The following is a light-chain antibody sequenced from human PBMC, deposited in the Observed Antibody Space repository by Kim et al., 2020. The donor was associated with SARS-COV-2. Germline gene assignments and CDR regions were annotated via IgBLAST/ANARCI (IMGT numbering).Light chain of an antibody. CDR1: QPISTTF. J-gene: IGKJ5*01. CDR3: QQYGGSPPIT. CDR2: GAY. Sequence: PGARATLACRASQPISTTFLASYRQKPGQPPRLLISGAYSRATGVPDRFSGSGSETDFALTISRLETEDFAFYYCQQYGGSPPITFGQGTRLEIK. V-gene: IGKV3-20*01.